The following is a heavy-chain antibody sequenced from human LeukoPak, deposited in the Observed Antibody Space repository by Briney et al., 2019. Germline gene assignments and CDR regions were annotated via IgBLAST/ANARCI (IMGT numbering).Heavy chain of an antibody. J-gene: IGHJ4*02. CDR1: GFTFSSYA. V-gene: IGHV3-23*01. Sequence: GGSLRLSCAASGFTFSSYAMSWVRQAPGKGLEWVSAISGSGGSTYYADSVKGRFTISRDNSKNTLYLQMNSLRAEDTAVYYCAEDPYYDILTGYSTFDYWGQGTLVTVSS. D-gene: IGHD3-9*01. CDR3: AEDPYYDILTGYSTFDY. CDR2: ISGSGGST.